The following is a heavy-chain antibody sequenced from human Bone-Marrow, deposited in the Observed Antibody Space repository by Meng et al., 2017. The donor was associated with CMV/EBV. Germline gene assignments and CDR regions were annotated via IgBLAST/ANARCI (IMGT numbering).Heavy chain of an antibody. J-gene: IGHJ5*02. D-gene: IGHD4-23*01. CDR2: ISAYNGNT. Sequence: ASVKVSCKASGYTFTGYYMHWVRQAPGQGLEWMGWISAYNGNTNYAQKLQGRVTMTTDTSTSTAYMELRSLRSDDTAVYYCARDATVAEFDPWGQGTLVTVSS. CDR1: GYTFTGYY. V-gene: IGHV1-18*04. CDR3: ARDATVAEFDP.